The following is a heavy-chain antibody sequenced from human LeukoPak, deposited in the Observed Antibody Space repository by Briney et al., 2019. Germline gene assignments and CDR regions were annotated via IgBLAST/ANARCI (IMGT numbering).Heavy chain of an antibody. V-gene: IGHV3-7*01. Sequence: PGGSLRLSCAASGFTFSSYWMSWVRQAPGKGLEWVANIKQDGSVKYYVDSVKGRFTISRDNAKNSLYLQMNSLRAEDTAVYYCARASNPHYYYDILTGYGPFDYWGQGTLVTVSS. CDR1: GFTFSSYW. J-gene: IGHJ4*02. CDR3: ARASNPHYYYDILTGYGPFDY. CDR2: IKQDGSVK. D-gene: IGHD3-9*01.